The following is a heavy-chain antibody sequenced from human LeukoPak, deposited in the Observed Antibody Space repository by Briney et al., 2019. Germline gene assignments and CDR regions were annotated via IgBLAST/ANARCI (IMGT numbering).Heavy chain of an antibody. D-gene: IGHD3-9*01. CDR3: AREGYGILTGYHYGQNWFDP. V-gene: IGHV1-69*13. J-gene: IGHJ5*02. CDR1: GGTFSSYA. CDR2: IIPIFGTA. Sequence: SVKVSCKASGGTFSSYAISWVRQAPGQGLEWMGGIIPIFGTANYAQKFQGRVTITADESTSTAYMELSSLRSEDTAVYYCAREGYGILTGYHYGQNWFDPWGQGTLVTVSS.